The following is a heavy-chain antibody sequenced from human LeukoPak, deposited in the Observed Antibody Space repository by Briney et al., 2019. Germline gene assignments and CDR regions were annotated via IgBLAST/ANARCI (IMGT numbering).Heavy chain of an antibody. CDR2: ISAYNGNT. CDR3: ARGGYSYGYDPYYYMDV. Sequence: GASVKVSCKASGYTFTSYGISWVRQAPGQGLEWMGWISAYNGNTNYAQKLQGRVTMTTDTSTSTAYMELRSLRSDDTAVYYCARGGYSYGYDPYYYMDVWGKGTTVTVSS. D-gene: IGHD5-18*01. CDR1: GYTFTSYG. V-gene: IGHV1-18*01. J-gene: IGHJ6*03.